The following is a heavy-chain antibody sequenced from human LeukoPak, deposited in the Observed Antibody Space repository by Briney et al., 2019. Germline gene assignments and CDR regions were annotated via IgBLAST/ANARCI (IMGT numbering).Heavy chain of an antibody. CDR2: ISSSGSTI. CDR1: GFTFSSYE. J-gene: IGHJ4*02. CDR3: ARVSTATMVRGVSDY. V-gene: IGHV3-48*03. Sequence: GGSLRLSCAASGFTFSSYEMNWVRQAPGKGLEWVSYISSSGSTIYYADSVKGRFTISRDNAKNSLYLQMNSLRAEDTAVYYCARVSTATMVRGVSDYWGQGTLVTVSS. D-gene: IGHD3-10*01.